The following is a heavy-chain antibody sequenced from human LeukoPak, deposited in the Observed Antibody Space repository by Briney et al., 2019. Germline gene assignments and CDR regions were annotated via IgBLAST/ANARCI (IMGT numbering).Heavy chain of an antibody. J-gene: IGHJ4*02. V-gene: IGHV3-30*18. CDR2: ISYDGSNK. CDR3: AKDLLSSGSYSTGY. CDR1: GFTFSSYG. D-gene: IGHD1-26*01. Sequence: GGSLRLSCAASGFTFSSYGMHWVRQAPGKGLEWVAVISYDGSNKYYADSVKGRFTISRDNSKNTLYLQMNSLRAEDTAVYYCAKDLLSSGSYSTGYWGQGTLVTVSS.